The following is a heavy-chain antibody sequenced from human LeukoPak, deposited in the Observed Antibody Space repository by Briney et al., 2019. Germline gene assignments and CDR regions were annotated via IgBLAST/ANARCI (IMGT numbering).Heavy chain of an antibody. D-gene: IGHD5-18*01. V-gene: IGHV1-46*01. J-gene: IGHJ4*02. CDR3: ARDLTSVTGY. CDR2: INPSGGST. Sequence: WASVKVSCKAAGYTFSSYYMHWVRQAPGQGLEWMGIINPSGGSTSYAQKFQGRVTMTRDTSTSTVYMELSSLRSEDTAVYYCARDLTSVTGYWGQGTLVTVSS. CDR1: GYTFSSYY.